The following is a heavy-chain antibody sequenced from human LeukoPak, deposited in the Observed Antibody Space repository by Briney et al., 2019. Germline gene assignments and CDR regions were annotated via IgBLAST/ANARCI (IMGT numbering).Heavy chain of an antibody. J-gene: IGHJ6*03. Sequence: GGSLRLSCAASGFTFSSYWMHWVRQAPGKGLVWVSRINSDGSSTSYADSVKGRFTISRDNAKNTLYLQMNSLRAEDTAVYYCAMTGSYYYYMDVWGKGTTVTVSS. CDR1: GFTFSSYW. D-gene: IGHD3-9*01. CDR3: AMTGSYYYYMDV. CDR2: INSDGSST. V-gene: IGHV3-74*01.